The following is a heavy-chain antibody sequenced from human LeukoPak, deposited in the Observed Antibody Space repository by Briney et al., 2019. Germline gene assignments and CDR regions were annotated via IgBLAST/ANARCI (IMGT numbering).Heavy chain of an antibody. CDR3: AKDFEAYCRGDCSSYFDY. CDR2: IYSGGRT. J-gene: IGHJ4*02. V-gene: IGHV3-66*01. CDR1: GFTVSRNY. Sequence: GGSLRLSCEASGFTVSRNYMSWVRQAPGKGLVWVSIIYSGGRTYYADSVKGRFIISRDNSKNTLYLQMNSLRAEDTAVYYCAKDFEAYCRGDCSSYFDYWGQGNLVTVSS. D-gene: IGHD2-21*02.